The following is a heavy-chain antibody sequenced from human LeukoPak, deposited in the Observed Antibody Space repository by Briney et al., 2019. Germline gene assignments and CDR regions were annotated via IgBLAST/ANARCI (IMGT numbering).Heavy chain of an antibody. V-gene: IGHV4-34*01. Sequence: PSETLSLTCAVYGGSFSGYYWSWIRQPPGKGLEWIGEINHSGSTNYNPSLKSRVTISVDTSKNQFSLKLGSVTAADTAVYYCASTRYYDILTPDARRYMDVWGKGTTVTISS. D-gene: IGHD3-9*01. CDR2: INHSGST. J-gene: IGHJ6*03. CDR1: GGSFSGYY. CDR3: ASTRYYDILTPDARRYMDV.